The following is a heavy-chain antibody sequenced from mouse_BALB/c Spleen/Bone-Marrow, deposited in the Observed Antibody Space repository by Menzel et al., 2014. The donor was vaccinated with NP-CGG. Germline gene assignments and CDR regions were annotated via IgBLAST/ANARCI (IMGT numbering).Heavy chain of an antibody. CDR2: IHPGSGGT. Sequence: VQLQQSGAELVRPGASVQLSCKALGFTFNDYEMHWVKQIPVPGLEWIGTIHPGSGGTAYNQKFKGKATLTADKSYSTAYMELSSLTSEDSAVYYCTREKVGDFDYWGQGTTLTVSS. CDR1: GFTFNDYE. J-gene: IGHJ2*01. CDR3: TREKVGDFDY. V-gene: IGHV1-15*01.